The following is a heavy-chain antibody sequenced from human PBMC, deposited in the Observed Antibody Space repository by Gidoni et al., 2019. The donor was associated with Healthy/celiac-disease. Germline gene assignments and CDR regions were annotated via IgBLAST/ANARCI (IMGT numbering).Heavy chain of an antibody. CDR3: TRGYLPPQDYDFWSGYYTGIGYYYYGMDV. Sequence: EVQLVESGGGLVQPGRSLRLSCAASGFTFGAYAMSWVRKAPGKGPEWVGFIRSKAYGGTTEYAASVKGRFTISRDDSKSIAYLQMNSLKTEDTAVYYCTRGYLPPQDYDFWSGYYTGIGYYYYGMDVWGQGTTVTVSS. D-gene: IGHD3-3*01. CDR1: GFTFGAYA. V-gene: IGHV3-49*04. J-gene: IGHJ6*02. CDR2: IRSKAYGGTT.